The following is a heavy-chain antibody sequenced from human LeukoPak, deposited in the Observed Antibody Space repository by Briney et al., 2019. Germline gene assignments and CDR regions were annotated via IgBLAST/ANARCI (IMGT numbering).Heavy chain of an antibody. CDR3: AREARMDDAFDI. V-gene: IGHV3-7*01. CDR1: GFTFSSYW. D-gene: IGHD2-8*01. CDR2: IKQDGSEK. Sequence: GGSLRLSCAASGFTFSSYWMSWVRQAPGKGREWVANIKQDGSEKNYVDSVKGRFTISRDNAKNSLYLQMNSLRAEDTAVYYCAREARMDDAFDIWGQGTMVTVSS. J-gene: IGHJ3*02.